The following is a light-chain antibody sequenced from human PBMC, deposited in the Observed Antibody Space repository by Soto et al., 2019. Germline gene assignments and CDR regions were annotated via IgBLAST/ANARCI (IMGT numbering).Light chain of an antibody. CDR2: YDS. CDR1: NIGSKS. J-gene: IGLJ2*01. V-gene: IGLV3-21*04. Sequence: SYELTQPPSVSVAPGKTARITCGGNNIGSKSVHWYQQKPGQAPVLVIYYDSDRPSGIPERFSGSNSGNTATLTISRVEAGDEDDYYCQVWDRSSDHVVFGGGTKLTVL. CDR3: QVWDRSSDHVV.